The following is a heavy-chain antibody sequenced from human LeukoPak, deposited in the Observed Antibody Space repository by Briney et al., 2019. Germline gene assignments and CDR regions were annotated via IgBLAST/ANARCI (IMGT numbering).Heavy chain of an antibody. Sequence: GASVKVSCKASGYTFTGYYMHWVRQAPGQGLEWMGWINPNSGGTNYAQKFQGRVTMTRDTPISTAYMELSRLRSDDTAVYYCARVEIWYYYDSSGYPFDYWGQGTLVTVSS. V-gene: IGHV1-2*02. CDR1: GYTFTGYY. J-gene: IGHJ4*02. CDR3: ARVEIWYYYDSSGYPFDY. CDR2: INPNSGGT. D-gene: IGHD3-22*01.